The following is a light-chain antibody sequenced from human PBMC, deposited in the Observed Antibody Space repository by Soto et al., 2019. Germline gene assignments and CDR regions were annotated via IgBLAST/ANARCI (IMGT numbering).Light chain of an antibody. Sequence: IVVTQSPCTLSWSPRERATLSCMASQSVSSYLAWYQQKPGQAPRLLIYDASNRATGIPARFSGSGSGTEFTLTISSLQSEDFAVYYCQQYNNWPRLTFGGGTKVDIK. CDR3: QQYNNWPRLT. CDR2: DAS. CDR1: QSVSSY. J-gene: IGKJ4*01. V-gene: IGKV3D-15*01.